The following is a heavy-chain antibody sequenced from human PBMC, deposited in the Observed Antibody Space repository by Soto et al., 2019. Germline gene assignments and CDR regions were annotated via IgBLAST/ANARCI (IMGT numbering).Heavy chain of an antibody. CDR2: ISGSGGST. CDR3: AKDLRMIVVVQDWFDP. Sequence: GGSLRLSCAASGFTFSSYAMSWVRQAPGKGLEWVSAISGSGGSTNYADSVKGRFTISRDNSKNTLYLQMNSLRAEDTAVYYCAKDLRMIVVVQDWFDPWGQGTLVTVSS. J-gene: IGHJ5*02. D-gene: IGHD3-22*01. CDR1: GFTFSSYA. V-gene: IGHV3-23*01.